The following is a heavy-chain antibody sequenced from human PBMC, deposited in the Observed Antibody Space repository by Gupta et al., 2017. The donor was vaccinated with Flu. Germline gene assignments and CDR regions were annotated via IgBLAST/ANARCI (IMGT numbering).Heavy chain of an antibody. CDR3: GRDRGYGDLGWCDT. V-gene: IGHV4-61*02. D-gene: IGHD4-17*01. J-gene: IGHJ5*02. CDR1: DDSISRGTSY. Sequence: QVQLQESGPGLVRPSQTLSLSCTVSDDSISRGTSYWSWIRQPAGKGLDWLGRIYNSGKSNYNPSFKSRGSIAVDTSKNQLSLKLDSVTAADTAMEYCGRDRGYGDLGWCDTWGQGRRGTVSS. CDR2: IYNSGKS.